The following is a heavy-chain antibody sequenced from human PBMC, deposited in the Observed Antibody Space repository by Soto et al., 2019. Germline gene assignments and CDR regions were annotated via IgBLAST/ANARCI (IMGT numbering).Heavy chain of an antibody. CDR1: GGSISSGGYY. D-gene: IGHD4-17*01. V-gene: IGHV4-31*03. Sequence: SETLSLTCTVSGGSISSGGYYWSWIRQHPGKGLEWIGYIYYSGSTYYNPSLKSRVTISVDTSKNQFSLKLSSVTAADTAVYYCARVTTVTLLFDYWGQGTLVTVSS. J-gene: IGHJ4*02. CDR2: IYYSGST. CDR3: ARVTTVTLLFDY.